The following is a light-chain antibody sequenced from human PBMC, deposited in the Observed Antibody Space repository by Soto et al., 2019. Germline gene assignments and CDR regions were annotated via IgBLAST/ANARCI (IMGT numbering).Light chain of an antibody. CDR2: DAS. CDR1: QSVGSY. V-gene: IGKV3-11*01. J-gene: IGKJ4*01. Sequence: EIVLTQSPATLSLSPGDRATLSCRASQSVGSYFGWYQQRPGQAPRLLIYDASNRATGIPARFSGSGSGTDFTLTSSSLEPEDFAVYYCQQRSDWPSTFGGGTKVEIK. CDR3: QQRSDWPST.